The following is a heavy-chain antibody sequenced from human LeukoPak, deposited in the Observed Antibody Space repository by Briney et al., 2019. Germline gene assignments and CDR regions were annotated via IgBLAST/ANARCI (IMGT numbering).Heavy chain of an antibody. CDR2: IYWDDDK. J-gene: IGHJ4*02. CDR3: AHALGWDLAGEYFDY. CDR1: GFSLSTSGVG. D-gene: IGHD3-10*01. Sequence: KESGPTLVKPTQTLTLTCTFSGFSLSTSGVGVGWIRQPPGKALEWLALIYWDDDKRYSPSLKSRLTITKDTSKNQVVLTMTNMDPVDTATYYCAHALGWDLAGEYFDYWGQGTLVTVSS. V-gene: IGHV2-5*02.